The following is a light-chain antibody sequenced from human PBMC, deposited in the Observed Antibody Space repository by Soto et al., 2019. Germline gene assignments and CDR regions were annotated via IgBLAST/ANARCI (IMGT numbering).Light chain of an antibody. CDR3: QNYKSLSRRFGRA. J-gene: IGKJ1*01. CDR2: AAS. V-gene: IGKV1-27*01. Sequence: DVPLTQSPSSLSASVGDRISITCRVSQGINSYVAWYQQKPGRSPTILIYAASTLESGVPSRFSGSGSDTDFTLTISGLQPEDAGIYYCQNYKSLSRRFGRAFGQGTKVEIK. CDR1: QGINSY.